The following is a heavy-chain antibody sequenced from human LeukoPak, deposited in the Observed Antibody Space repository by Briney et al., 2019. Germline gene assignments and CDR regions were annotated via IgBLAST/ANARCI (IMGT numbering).Heavy chain of an antibody. V-gene: IGHV1-46*01. CDR2: INPSGGST. J-gene: IGHJ6*03. Sequence: ASAKVSCKASGYTFTSYYIHWVRQAPGQGLEWMGLINPSGGSTNYAQKFQGRVTMTRDTSTSTVYMELSSLRSEDTAVYYCARGPSITMVRGGQWYYYMDVWGKGTTVTISS. D-gene: IGHD3-10*01. CDR1: GYTFTSYY. CDR3: ARGPSITMVRGGQWYYYMDV.